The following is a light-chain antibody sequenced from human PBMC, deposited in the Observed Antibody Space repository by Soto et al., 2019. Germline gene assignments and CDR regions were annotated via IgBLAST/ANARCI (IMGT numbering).Light chain of an antibody. CDR2: AAS. CDR3: QQLNSFPIT. J-gene: IGKJ4*01. CDR1: QAISSN. Sequence: IQLTQSPSSLSASVGDRVTITCRASQAISSNLAWYQQKPGQAPKLLIYAASTLQTGVPSRFSGSGSGTDFTLTISSLQPEDFATYYCQQLNSFPITFGGGTKVEIK. V-gene: IGKV1-9*01.